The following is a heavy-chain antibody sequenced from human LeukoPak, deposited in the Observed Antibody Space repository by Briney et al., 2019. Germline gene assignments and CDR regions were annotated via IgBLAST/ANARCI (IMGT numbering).Heavy chain of an antibody. CDR2: IYYSGST. D-gene: IGHD3-10*01. CDR1: GGSISSGGYY. Sequence: SETLSLTCTVSGGSISSGGYYWSWLRQHPGMGLEWIGYIYYSGSTYYNPSLKSRVTISVDTSKNQFSLTLSSVTAADTAVYYCMVRGVIIGFDYWGQGTLVTVSS. CDR3: MVRGVIIGFDY. V-gene: IGHV4-31*03. J-gene: IGHJ4*02.